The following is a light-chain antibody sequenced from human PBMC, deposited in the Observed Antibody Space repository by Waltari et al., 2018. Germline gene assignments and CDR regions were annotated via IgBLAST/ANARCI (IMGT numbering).Light chain of an antibody. CDR2: TAS. J-gene: IGKJ1*01. Sequence: ALQMTQSPSSLSASVGDRVPMTCRAGQGIRNDLSWYQQMPGKAPKLLIYTASSLQTGVPSRFSGSGSGTDFTLTISSLQPEDFATYFCLQDYNFPRTFGQGTKVEIK. CDR3: LQDYNFPRT. CDR1: QGIRND. V-gene: IGKV1-6*01.